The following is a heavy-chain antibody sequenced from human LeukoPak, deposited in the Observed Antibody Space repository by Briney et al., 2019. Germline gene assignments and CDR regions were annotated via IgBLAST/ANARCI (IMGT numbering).Heavy chain of an antibody. CDR1: GGSISSYY. CDR3: ARHHRYCSSTSCYGAEVGYFDY. Sequence: PSETLSLTCTVSGGSISSYYWSWIRQPPGKGLEWIGYIYTSGSTNYNPSLKSRVTISVDTSKNQFSLKLSSVTAADTAVYYCARHHRYCSSTSCYGAEVGYFDYWGQGTLVTVSS. J-gene: IGHJ4*02. D-gene: IGHD2-2*01. V-gene: IGHV4-4*09. CDR2: IYTSGST.